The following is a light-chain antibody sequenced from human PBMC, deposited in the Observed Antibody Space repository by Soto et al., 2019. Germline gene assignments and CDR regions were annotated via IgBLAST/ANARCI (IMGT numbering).Light chain of an antibody. J-gene: IGKJ4*02. CDR1: QGISSY. CDR3: QQLNSYPFLP. Sequence: DIQLTQSPSFLSASVGDRVTITWRASQGISSYLAWYQQKPGKAPKLLIYAASTLQSGVPSRFSGSGYETGLPLAISSLKPEDFATFHCQQLNSYPFLPFGGGTKVEI. CDR2: AAS. V-gene: IGKV1-9*01.